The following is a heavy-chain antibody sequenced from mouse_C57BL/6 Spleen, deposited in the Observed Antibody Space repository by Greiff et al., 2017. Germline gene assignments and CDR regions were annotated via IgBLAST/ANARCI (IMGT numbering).Heavy chain of an antibody. D-gene: IGHD1-1*01. J-gene: IGHJ2*01. CDR1: GFTFSDYG. CDR2: ISSGSSTI. Sequence: EVKVVESGGGLVKPGGSLKLSCAASGFTFSDYGMHWVRQAPEKGLEWVAYISSGSSTIYYADTVKGRFTISRDNAKNTLFLQMTSLRSEDTAMYYCAGPHYYGSSYGYYFDYWGQGTTLTVSS. CDR3: AGPHYYGSSYGYYFDY. V-gene: IGHV5-17*01.